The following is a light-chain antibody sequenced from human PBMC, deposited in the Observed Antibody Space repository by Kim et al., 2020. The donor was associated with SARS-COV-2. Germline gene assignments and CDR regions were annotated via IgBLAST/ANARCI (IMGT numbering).Light chain of an antibody. CDR3: QQYNNWPGT. CDR1: QSVSSN. CDR2: GAS. Sequence: EIVMTQSPATLSVSPGERATLSCRASQSVSSNLAWYQQKPGQAPRLLIYGASIRATGIPARFSGSGSGTEFTLTISILQSEDFAVYYCQQYNNWPGTFGQGNKLEI. J-gene: IGKJ2*01. V-gene: IGKV3D-15*03.